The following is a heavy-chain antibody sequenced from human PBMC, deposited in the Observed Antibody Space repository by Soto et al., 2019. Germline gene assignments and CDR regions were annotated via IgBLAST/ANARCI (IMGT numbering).Heavy chain of an antibody. J-gene: IGHJ6*02. V-gene: IGHV1-69*01. D-gene: IGHD2-21*02. CDR3: ARETPPSCGGDCHPPLYYYYGMEV. CDR2: IIPICGTA. Sequence: QVQLVQSGAEVKKPGSSVKVSCKASGGTFSSYAISWVRQAPGQGLEWMGGIIPICGTANYAQKFQGRVTITADESTSTAYMELSILRSEDTAVYYCARETPPSCGGDCHPPLYYYYGMEVWGQGTTVTVSS. CDR1: GGTFSSYA.